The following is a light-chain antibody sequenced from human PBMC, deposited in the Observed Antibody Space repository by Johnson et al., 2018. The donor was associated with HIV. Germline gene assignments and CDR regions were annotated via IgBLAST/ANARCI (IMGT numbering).Light chain of an antibody. CDR3: GTWDSSLSVPG. Sequence: QSVLTQPPSVSAAPGQKVTISCSGSSSNIGNNYVSWYQQLPGTAPKLLIYENNKRPSGIPDRFSGSKSGTSATLGITGLQTGDEADYYCGTWDSSLSVPGVGSGTKVTVL. J-gene: IGLJ1*01. CDR2: ENN. CDR1: SSNIGNNY. V-gene: IGLV1-51*02.